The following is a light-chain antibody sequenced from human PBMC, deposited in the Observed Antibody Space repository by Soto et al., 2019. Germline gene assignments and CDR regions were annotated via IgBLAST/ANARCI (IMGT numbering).Light chain of an antibody. Sequence: QSALTQPASVSGSPGQSITISCTGSSSDVGDYNYVAWYQQHPDKAPKLMIFDVSSXXXXXXXXXSGSKSGSTASLTISGXXXXXXXXXXCSSYSSSGTLYVFGTGTKVTVL. J-gene: IGLJ1*01. V-gene: IGLV2-14*03. CDR2: DVS. CDR3: SSYSSSGTLYV. CDR1: SSDVGDYNY.